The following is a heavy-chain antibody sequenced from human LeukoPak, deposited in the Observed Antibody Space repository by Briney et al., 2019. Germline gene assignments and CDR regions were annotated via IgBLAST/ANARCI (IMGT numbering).Heavy chain of an antibody. D-gene: IGHD1-1*01. CDR2: IYYKGSS. J-gene: IGHJ3*01. V-gene: IGHV4-59*01. CDR1: NGSPNSYY. Sequence: SETLSLTCTVSNGSPNSYYWSWVRQPPGKGLQFIGFIYYKGSSNYNPSLKSRVTFAVDTSKNQFSLKVTSVTAADTAVYYCARVGRDDHNIPTFGAVDFWGQGTMVTVSS. CDR3: ARVGRDDHNIPTFGAVDF.